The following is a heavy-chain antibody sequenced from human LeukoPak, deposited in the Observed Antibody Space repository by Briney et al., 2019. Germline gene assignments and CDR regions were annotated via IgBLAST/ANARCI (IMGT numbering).Heavy chain of an antibody. Sequence: GGSLRLSCAASEFTFNNYWIHWVRQVPGKGLVWVSRINNDGSSASYVDSVKGRFTISRDNAKNALFLQMSSLRAEDTAVYYCARRGTGHGMDVWGQGTTVIVSS. CDR2: INNDGSSA. J-gene: IGHJ6*02. D-gene: IGHD1-1*01. V-gene: IGHV3-74*01. CDR1: EFTFNNYW. CDR3: ARRGTGHGMDV.